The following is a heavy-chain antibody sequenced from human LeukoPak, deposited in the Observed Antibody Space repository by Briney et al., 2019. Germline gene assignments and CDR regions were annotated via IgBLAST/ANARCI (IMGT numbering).Heavy chain of an antibody. CDR3: ARAAVEYSSSSRAYYFDY. D-gene: IGHD6-6*01. CDR1: GYTFTSYY. V-gene: IGHV1-46*01. J-gene: IGHJ4*02. CDR2: INPSGGST. Sequence: PGASMKVSCKASGYTFTSYYMHWVRQAPGQGLEWMGIINPSGGSTSYAQKFQGRVTMTRDTSTSTVYMELSSLRSEDTAVYYCARAAVEYSSSSRAYYFDYWGQGTLVTVSS.